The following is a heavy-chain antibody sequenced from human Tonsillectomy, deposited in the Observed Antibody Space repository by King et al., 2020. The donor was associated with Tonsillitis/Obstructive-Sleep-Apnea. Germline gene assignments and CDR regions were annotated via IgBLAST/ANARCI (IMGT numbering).Heavy chain of an antibody. J-gene: IGHJ6*02. CDR1: GGSISSSSYY. CDR2: IYYSGST. V-gene: IGHV4-39*01. D-gene: IGHD4-17*01. Sequence: QLQESGPGLVKPSETLSLTCTVSGGSISSSSYYWGWIRQPPGKGLEWIGSIYYSGSTYYNPSLKSRVTISVDTSKNQFSLKLSSVTAADTAVYYCARLRRVAGYGDYYGMDVWGQGTTVTVSS. CDR3: ARLRRVAGYGDYYGMDV.